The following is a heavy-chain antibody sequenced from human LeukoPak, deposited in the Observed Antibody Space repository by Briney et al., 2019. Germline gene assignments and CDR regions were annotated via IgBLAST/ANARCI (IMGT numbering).Heavy chain of an antibody. CDR2: IKQDGSEK. CDR1: GFTFSSYW. V-gene: IGHV3-7*01. Sequence: GGSLRLSCAASGFTFSSYWMLWARQAPGKGVEWVVNIKQDGSEKYYVDAVKGRFTISRDNAKISLYLQMNSLRAEDTAVYYCARVKGVPAAKNYFDYWGQGTLVTVSS. J-gene: IGHJ4*02. CDR3: ARVKGVPAAKNYFDY. D-gene: IGHD2-2*01.